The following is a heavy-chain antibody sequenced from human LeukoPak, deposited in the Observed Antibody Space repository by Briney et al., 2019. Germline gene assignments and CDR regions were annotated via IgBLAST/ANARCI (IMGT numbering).Heavy chain of an antibody. Sequence: SETLSLTCTVSGGSVSSGSYYWSWIRQPPGKGLEWIGYIYYSGSTNYNPSLKGRVTISVDTSKNPFSLKLSSVTAADTAVYYCARDTRVGEPTKYYYYGMDVWGQGTTVTVSS. V-gene: IGHV4-61*01. D-gene: IGHD3-16*01. J-gene: IGHJ6*02. CDR3: ARDTRVGEPTKYYYYGMDV. CDR1: GGSVSSGSYY. CDR2: IYYSGST.